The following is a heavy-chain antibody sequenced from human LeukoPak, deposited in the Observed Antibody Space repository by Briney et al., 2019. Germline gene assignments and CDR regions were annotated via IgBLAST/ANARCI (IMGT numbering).Heavy chain of an antibody. V-gene: IGHV4-59*01. D-gene: IGHD3-10*01. CDR3: AREARLGSGSYYLFDY. Sequence: SETLSLTCTVSGGSISGYYWSWIRQPPGKGLEWIGYIYYSGSTNYNPSLKSRVTISVDTSKNQFSLKLSSVTAADTAVYYCAREARLGSGSYYLFDYWGQGTLVTVSS. CDR1: GGSISGYY. J-gene: IGHJ4*02. CDR2: IYYSGST.